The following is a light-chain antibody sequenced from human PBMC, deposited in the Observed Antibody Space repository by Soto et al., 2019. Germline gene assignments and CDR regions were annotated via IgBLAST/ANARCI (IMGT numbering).Light chain of an antibody. V-gene: IGLV2-14*01. CDR1: SRDVGGYNY. Sequence: QSALTQPASVSGSPGQSITISCTGSSRDVGGYNYVSWYQQHPGKAPKVMIYDVSNRPSGVSNRFSGSKSGNTASLTISGLQAEDEADYYCSSYTSSSTVVFGGGPKVTVL. CDR3: SSYTSSSTVV. J-gene: IGLJ2*01. CDR2: DVS.